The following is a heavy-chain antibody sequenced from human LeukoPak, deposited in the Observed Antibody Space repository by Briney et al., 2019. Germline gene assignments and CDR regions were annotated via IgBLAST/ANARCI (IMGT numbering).Heavy chain of an antibody. CDR1: GGTFSSYA. Sequence: GSSVKVSCKASGGTFSSYAISWVRQAPGQGLEWMGRIIPIFGTANYAQKFQGRVTITADKSTSTAYMEPSSLRSEDTAVYYCASASRYYYDSSGYYSERGWGQGTLVTVSS. D-gene: IGHD3-22*01. V-gene: IGHV1-69*06. CDR2: IIPIFGTA. CDR3: ASASRYYYDSSGYYSERG. J-gene: IGHJ4*02.